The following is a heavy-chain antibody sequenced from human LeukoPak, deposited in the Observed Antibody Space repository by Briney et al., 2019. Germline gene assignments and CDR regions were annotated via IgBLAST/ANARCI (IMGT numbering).Heavy chain of an antibody. Sequence: GGSLRLSCAASGFTFSDYAMHWVRQAPGKGLEWVAVMSNDGSNKFYAGSVKGRFAISRDNSKNTLYLQMNSLRAEDTAVFYCARRRSSGYWDGGFDMWGQGTMVTVSS. D-gene: IGHD3-22*01. CDR3: ARRRSSGYWDGGFDM. J-gene: IGHJ3*02. CDR1: GFTFSDYA. V-gene: IGHV3-30*09. CDR2: MSNDGSNK.